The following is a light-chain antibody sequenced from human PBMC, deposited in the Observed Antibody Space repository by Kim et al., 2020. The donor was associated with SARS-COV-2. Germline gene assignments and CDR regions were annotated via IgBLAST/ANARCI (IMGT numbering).Light chain of an antibody. CDR1: RSNIGSNY. CDR3: AVWDDSLSGWV. CDR2: GNN. V-gene: IGLV1-47*01. Sequence: GQRVTMSCSGSRSNIGSNYVYWYQQFPGTAPKRLIYGNNLRPSGVPDRISGSKSGTSASLAISGLRSEDEADYYCAVWDDSLSGWVFGGGTKVTVL. J-gene: IGLJ3*02.